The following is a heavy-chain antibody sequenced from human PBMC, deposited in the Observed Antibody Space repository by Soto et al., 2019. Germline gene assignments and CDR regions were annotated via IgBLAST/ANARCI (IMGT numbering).Heavy chain of an antibody. Sequence: EVQLVESGGGLVQPGGSLRLSCAASGFTFSSYWMSWVRQAPGKGLEWVANINQDGSEKYYVDSVKGRFTISRDNAKNSLYLQMNSLRAEDTAVYYCARDRVGSSWTYYFDYWGQGTLVTVSS. V-gene: IGHV3-7*01. CDR3: ARDRVGSSWTYYFDY. D-gene: IGHD6-13*01. CDR2: INQDGSEK. J-gene: IGHJ4*02. CDR1: GFTFSSYW.